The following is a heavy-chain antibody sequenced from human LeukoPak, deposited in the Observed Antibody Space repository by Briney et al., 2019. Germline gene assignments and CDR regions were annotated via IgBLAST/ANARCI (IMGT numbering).Heavy chain of an antibody. J-gene: IGHJ3*02. V-gene: IGHV3-30-3*01. D-gene: IGHD2-2*01. CDR2: ISYDGSNK. CDR3: ARAEQLLYAFDI. CDR1: GFTFSSYA. Sequence: GGSLRLSCAASGFTFSSYAMHWVRQAPGKGLEWVAVISYDGSNKYYADSVKGRFTISRDNSKNTLYLQMNSLRAEDTAVYYCARAEQLLYAFDIWGQGTMVTVSS.